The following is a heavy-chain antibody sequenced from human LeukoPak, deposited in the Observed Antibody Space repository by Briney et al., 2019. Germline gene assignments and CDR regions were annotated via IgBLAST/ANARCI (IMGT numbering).Heavy chain of an antibody. CDR3: AKGRAGSFYSDKYYYNYMDV. J-gene: IGHJ6*03. Sequence: PGGSLRLSCAASGFTFISYALSWVRQAPGKGLEWVSAISGSGDSTYYADSVKGRFTISIDNSKNTLYLQMNSLRAEDTAIYYCAKGRAGSFYSDKYYYNYMDVWGKGVTVTVSS. CDR2: ISGSGDST. CDR1: GFTFISYA. D-gene: IGHD3-10*01. V-gene: IGHV3-23*01.